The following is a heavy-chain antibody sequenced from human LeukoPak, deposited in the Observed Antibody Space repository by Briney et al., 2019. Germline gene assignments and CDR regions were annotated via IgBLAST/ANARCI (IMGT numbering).Heavy chain of an antibody. V-gene: IGHV1-69*13. CDR3: ATGSSSWYYFDY. CDR1: GGTFSSYA. Sequence: SVKVSCKASGGTFSSYAISWVRQAPGQGLEWMGGIIPIFGTANYAQKFQGRVTITADESTSTAYMELSSLRSEDTAVYYCATGSSSWYYFDYWGQGTLVTVPS. D-gene: IGHD6-13*01. J-gene: IGHJ4*02. CDR2: IIPIFGTA.